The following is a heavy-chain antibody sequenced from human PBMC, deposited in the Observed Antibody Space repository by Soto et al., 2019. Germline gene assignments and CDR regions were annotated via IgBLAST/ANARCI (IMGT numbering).Heavy chain of an antibody. Sequence: GGSLRLSCAASRFTFSSYAMSWVRQAPGKGLEWVSAISGSGGSTYYADSVKGRFTISRDNSKSTLYLQMNSLRAEDTAVYYCAKDSHPTTPPAHSDWGQGTLVTVSS. CDR3: AKDSHPTTPPAHSD. J-gene: IGHJ4*02. CDR2: ISGSGGST. D-gene: IGHD3-10*01. CDR1: RFTFSSYA. V-gene: IGHV3-23*01.